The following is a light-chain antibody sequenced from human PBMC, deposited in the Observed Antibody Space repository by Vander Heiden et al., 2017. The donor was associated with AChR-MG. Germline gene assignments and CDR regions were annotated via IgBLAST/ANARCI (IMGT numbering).Light chain of an antibody. Sequence: EVVLTQSPGTLSLSPGERATLSCKARQRVNDNHLAWYQQKRGQTPRLLIHGASSRATGIPDRFRGSGSGTDFTLTIRSLEPEDSAVYYCQQDCDSPLSFGGGTRVEI. V-gene: IGKV3-20*01. CDR1: QRVNDNH. J-gene: IGKJ4*01. CDR2: GAS. CDR3: QQDCDSPLS.